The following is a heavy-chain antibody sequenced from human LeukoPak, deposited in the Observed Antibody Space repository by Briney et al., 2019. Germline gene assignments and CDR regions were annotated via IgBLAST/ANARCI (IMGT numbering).Heavy chain of an antibody. CDR3: ARGLLSFFFDY. J-gene: IGHJ4*02. CDR1: GGSIRNYY. V-gene: IGHV4-59*01. D-gene: IGHD3-3*01. CDR2: IYYSGST. Sequence: PSETLSLTCTVSGGSIRNYYWSWIRQPPGKGLEWIGYIYYSGSTNYNPSLKSRVTISVDTSKNQFSLKLSSVTAADTAVYYCARGLLSFFFDYWGQGTLVTVSS.